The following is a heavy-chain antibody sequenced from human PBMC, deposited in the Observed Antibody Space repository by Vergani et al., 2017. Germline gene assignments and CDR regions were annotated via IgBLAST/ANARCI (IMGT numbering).Heavy chain of an antibody. Sequence: QVQLQESGPGLVKPSQTLSLTCTVSGGSISRGGYYWSWIRQHPGKGLEWIGYIYYSGSTYYKPSLKGLVTISVDPSKNQFTLKLSSVTAADTAVYYWARARRRWLRDGYXFDYWGQGTLVTVSS. J-gene: IGHJ4*02. CDR1: GGSISRGGYY. V-gene: IGHV4-31*01. D-gene: IGHD5-24*01. CDR3: ARARRRWLRDGYXFDY. CDR2: IYYSGST.